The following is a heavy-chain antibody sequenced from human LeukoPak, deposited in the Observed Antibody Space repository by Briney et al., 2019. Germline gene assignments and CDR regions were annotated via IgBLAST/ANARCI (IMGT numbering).Heavy chain of an antibody. CDR2: IYYYGST. CDR1: GGSISTYY. Sequence: KPSETLSLTCTVSGGSISTYYWSWIRQPPGKGLEWIGYIYYYGSTNYNPSLKSRVTISVDTSENQFSLRLTSVTAADTAVYYCVRLRGSSGPIDHWGQGTLVTVSS. D-gene: IGHD3-22*01. V-gene: IGHV4-59*01. CDR3: VRLRGSSGPIDH. J-gene: IGHJ4*02.